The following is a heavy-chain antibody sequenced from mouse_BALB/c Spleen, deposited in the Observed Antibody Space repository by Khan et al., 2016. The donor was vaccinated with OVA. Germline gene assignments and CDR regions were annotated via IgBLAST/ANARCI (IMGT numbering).Heavy chain of an antibody. CDR1: GFSLTNYG. D-gene: IGHD2-10*01. J-gene: IGHJ4*01. CDR2: IWNDGNT. Sequence: QMQLEESGPGLVAPSQSLSITCTISGFSLTNYGVHWVRQPPGKGLEWLVVIWNDGNTAYNSALKSRLTISKDNSKSQVFLKMNSLQTDDTAMYFCARQPYYHYNIKDYGGQGTSVTVSS. V-gene: IGHV2-6-1*01. CDR3: ARQPYYHYNIKDY.